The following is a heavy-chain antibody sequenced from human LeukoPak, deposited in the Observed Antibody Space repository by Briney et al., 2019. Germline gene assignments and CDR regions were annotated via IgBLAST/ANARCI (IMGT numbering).Heavy chain of an antibody. Sequence: GSLRLSCAASGFTVSSNYMSWVRQAPGKGLEWVSVIYSGGSTYYADSVKGRFTISRDNSKNTLYLQMNSLRAEDTAVYYCARDFDSSGPFDYWGQGTLVTVSS. D-gene: IGHD3-22*01. V-gene: IGHV3-66*01. J-gene: IGHJ4*02. CDR3: ARDFDSSGPFDY. CDR2: IYSGGST. CDR1: GFTVSSNY.